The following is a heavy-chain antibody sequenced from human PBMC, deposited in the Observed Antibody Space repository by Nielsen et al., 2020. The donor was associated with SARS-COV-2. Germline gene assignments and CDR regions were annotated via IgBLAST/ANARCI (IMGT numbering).Heavy chain of an antibody. CDR1: GASISGSSNY. D-gene: IGHD2-2*01. J-gene: IGHJ5*02. CDR2: IYYRGST. V-gene: IGHV4-61*01. CDR3: AMLVPSAMGKNWFDP. Sequence: ESLKISCTVSGASISGSSNYWSWIRQPPGKGLELIGYIYYRGSTDYNPSLKSRVTMSVDTSKNQISLKLSSVTPTDTAVYYCAMLVPSAMGKNWFDPWGQGTLVTVSS.